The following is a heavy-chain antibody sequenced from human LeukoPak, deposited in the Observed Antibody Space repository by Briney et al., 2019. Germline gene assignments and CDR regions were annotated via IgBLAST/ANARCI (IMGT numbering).Heavy chain of an antibody. J-gene: IGHJ4*02. V-gene: IGHV4-4*07. Sequence: PSETLSLTCTVSGGSISRYYWSWIRQPAGKGLEWIGRIYTSGSTNYNPSLKSRVTMSVDTSKNQFSLKLSSVTAADTAVYYCARDSAYYDILTGYPGEYYFDYWGQGTLVTVSS. CDR2: IYTSGST. CDR1: GGSISRYY. D-gene: IGHD3-9*01. CDR3: ARDSAYYDILTGYPGEYYFDY.